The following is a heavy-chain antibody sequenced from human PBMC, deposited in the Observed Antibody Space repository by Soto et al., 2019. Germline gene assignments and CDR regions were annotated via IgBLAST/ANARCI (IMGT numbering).Heavy chain of an antibody. D-gene: IGHD3-3*01. CDR1: GYTFTNYG. CDR2: INPYNGNT. J-gene: IGHJ5*02. Sequence: QVHLVQSGAEVKKPGASVKVSCKASGYTFTNYGISWLRQAPGQGLEWMGWINPYNGNTNYAQKLQGRSNMANSTTTRTAQLEVMSPKTDHPALYLCGRGPGGPFFEWVERAAPGPWGQGNLVIV. CDR3: GRGPGGPFFEWVERAAPGP. V-gene: IGHV1-18*01.